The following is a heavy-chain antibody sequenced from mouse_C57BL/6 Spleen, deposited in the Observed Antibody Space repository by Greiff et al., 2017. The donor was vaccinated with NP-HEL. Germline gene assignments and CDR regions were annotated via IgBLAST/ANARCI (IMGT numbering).Heavy chain of an antibody. CDR1: GYTFTSYW. V-gene: IGHV1-64*01. CDR2: IHPNSGST. J-gene: IGHJ3*01. Sequence: QVQLQQPGAELVKPGASVKLSCKASGYTFTSYWMHWVKQRPGQGLAWIGMIHPNSGSTNSTEKFKSKATLTVDNSSSTAYMQLSSLTSEDSAVYYCARAYGSSAWFAYWGQGTLVTVSA. CDR3: ARAYGSSAWFAY. D-gene: IGHD1-1*01.